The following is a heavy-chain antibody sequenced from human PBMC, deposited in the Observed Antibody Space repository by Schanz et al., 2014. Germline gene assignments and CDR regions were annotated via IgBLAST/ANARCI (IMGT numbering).Heavy chain of an antibody. CDR2: ISASGGDT. J-gene: IGHJ6*03. V-gene: IGHV3-23*01. CDR3: ARVKYCTITRCYRTETEGIYYMDV. CDR1: GFTFSSYA. Sequence: EVQLLESGGGLVQPGGSLRLSCAASGFTFSSYAMTWVRQAPGMGLEWVSVISASGGDTYYANSVKGRFGISRDNSENTLYLQMKSLRAEDTAVYYCARVKYCTITRCYRTETEGIYYMDVWGKGTTVTVSS. D-gene: IGHD2-2*01.